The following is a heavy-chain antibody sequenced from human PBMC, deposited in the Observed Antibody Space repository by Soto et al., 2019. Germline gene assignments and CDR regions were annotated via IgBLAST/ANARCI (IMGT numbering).Heavy chain of an antibody. D-gene: IGHD2-2*02. CDR1: GFTSSTSW. J-gene: IGHJ4*01. CDR3: ARVAYTHGWSFDD. CDR2: IKEDGSEK. Sequence: LRLSSAASGFTSSTSWRSWFRQAPGTGLEWVANIKEDGSEKYYVDSVKGRFTLSRDNAKTSLQLQMSSLRAEDTAIDLCARVAYTHGWSFDDWGQGTLVTVSS. V-gene: IGHV3-7*01.